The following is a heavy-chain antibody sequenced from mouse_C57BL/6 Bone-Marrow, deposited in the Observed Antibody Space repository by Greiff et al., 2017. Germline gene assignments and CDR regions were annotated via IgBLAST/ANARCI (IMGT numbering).Heavy chain of an antibody. Sequence: VQGVESGAELVRPGASVTLSCKASGYTFTDYEMHWVKQTPVHGLEWIGAIDPETGGTAYNQTFKGKAILTADKSSSTAYMELRSLASEDSAVYYCTKSIYYDYDAWFAYWGQGTLVTVSS. CDR3: TKSIYYDYDAWFAY. D-gene: IGHD2-4*01. CDR1: GYTFTDYE. V-gene: IGHV1-15*01. J-gene: IGHJ3*01. CDR2: IDPETGGT.